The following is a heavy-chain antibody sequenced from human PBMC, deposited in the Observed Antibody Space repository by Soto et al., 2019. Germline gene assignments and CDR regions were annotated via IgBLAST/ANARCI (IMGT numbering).Heavy chain of an antibody. J-gene: IGHJ4*02. V-gene: IGHV3-21*01. Sequence: EVQLVESGGGLVKPGGSLRLSCAASGFTFSSYSMNWVRQAPGKGLEWVSSISSSGSYIYYADSVEGRFTISRDNAKNSLYLQMNSLRAEDKAVYYCARELTYSDSWGQGTLVTVSS. CDR3: ARELTYSDS. CDR2: ISSSGSYI. CDR1: GFTFSSYS. D-gene: IGHD2-21*01.